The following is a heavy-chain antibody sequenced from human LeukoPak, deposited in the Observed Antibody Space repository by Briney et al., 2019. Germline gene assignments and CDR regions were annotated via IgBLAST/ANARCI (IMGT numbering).Heavy chain of an antibody. CDR2: ISGSGGST. CDR1: GFTFSSYA. J-gene: IGHJ4*02. CDR3: AKDAPVGMGLYYFDY. Sequence: GSLRLSCAASGFTFSSYAMSWVRQAPGKGLEGVSAISGSGGSTYYADSVKGRFTISRGNSKNTLYLQMNSLRAEDTAVYYCAKDAPVGMGLYYFDYWGQGTLVTVSS. D-gene: IGHD1-26*01. V-gene: IGHV3-23*01.